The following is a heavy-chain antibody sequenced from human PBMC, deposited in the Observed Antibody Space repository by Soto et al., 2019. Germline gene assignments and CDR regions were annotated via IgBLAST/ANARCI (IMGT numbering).Heavy chain of an antibody. CDR1: GASMSSGGYY. V-gene: IGHV4-31*03. CDR3: ARDRHNNFFDP. Sequence: SETLSLTCTVAGASMSSGGYYWPWIRQSPGKGLEWIGYIYYSGSTYYNPSLESRVAISLDTSRSQFSLTLHSVTAADTAIYYCARDRHNNFFDPWGQGTLVTVSS. CDR2: IYYSGST. J-gene: IGHJ5*02. D-gene: IGHD6-6*01.